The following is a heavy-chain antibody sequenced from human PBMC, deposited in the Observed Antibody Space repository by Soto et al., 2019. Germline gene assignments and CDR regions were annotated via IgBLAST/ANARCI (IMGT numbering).Heavy chain of an antibody. J-gene: IGHJ4*02. D-gene: IGHD3-10*01. CDR2: FRAGGDDGTT. Sequence: LRLSCVASGFTFSSYSMSWVRQAPGKGLEWVSGFRAGGDDGTTYYADSVKGRFTISRDNSKNTLFLQMNSLRAEDTAIYYCAKKVNSGSGSQYFDYFGQGTLVTVSS. V-gene: IGHV3-23*01. CDR1: GFTFSSYS. CDR3: AKKVNSGSGSQYFDY.